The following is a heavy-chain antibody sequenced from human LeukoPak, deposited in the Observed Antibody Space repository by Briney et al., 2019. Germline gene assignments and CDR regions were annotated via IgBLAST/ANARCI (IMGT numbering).Heavy chain of an antibody. D-gene: IGHD3-10*01. J-gene: IGHJ4*02. V-gene: IGHV3-23*01. Sequence: GGSLKLSCAASGFAFSTYPMTWVRQAPGKGLEWVSAISGGGDTTAYAASVQGRSTIPRDNSKNTLYLQVNSLRVEDAAVYYCAKDWSCDSWGQGTLVTVSS. CDR2: ISGGGDTT. CDR1: GFAFSTYP. CDR3: AKDWSCDS.